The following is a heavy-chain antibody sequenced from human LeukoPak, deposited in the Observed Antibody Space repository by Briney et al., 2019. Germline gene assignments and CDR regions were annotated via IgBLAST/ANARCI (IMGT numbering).Heavy chain of an antibody. CDR1: GYTFTSYG. CDR2: ISAYNGNT. V-gene: IGHV1-18*01. CDR3: ARDRRRFGELLDYYGMDV. D-gene: IGHD3-10*01. Sequence: ASVKVSCKASGYTFTSYGISWVRQAPGQGLEWMGWISAYNGNTNYAQKLQGRVTMTTDTSTSTAYMELRSPRSDDTAVYYCARDRRRFGELLDYYGMDVWGQGTTVTVSS. J-gene: IGHJ6*02.